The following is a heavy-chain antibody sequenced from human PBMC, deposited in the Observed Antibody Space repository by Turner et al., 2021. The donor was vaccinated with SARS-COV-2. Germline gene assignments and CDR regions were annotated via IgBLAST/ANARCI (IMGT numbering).Heavy chain of an antibody. Sequence: QVQLHQWGAGLLKPSETLSLTCAVYGGSFSGYYWSWIRQPPGKGLEWVGEINHSGSTYYNPSLKSRVTISLDTSRNQFSLKLSSVTAADTAVYYCARRLVVQGTDDYSYYYGMDVWGQGTTVTVSS. D-gene: IGHD3-22*01. CDR2: INHSGST. CDR1: GGSFSGYY. J-gene: IGHJ6*02. V-gene: IGHV4-34*01. CDR3: ARRLVVQGTDDYSYYYGMDV.